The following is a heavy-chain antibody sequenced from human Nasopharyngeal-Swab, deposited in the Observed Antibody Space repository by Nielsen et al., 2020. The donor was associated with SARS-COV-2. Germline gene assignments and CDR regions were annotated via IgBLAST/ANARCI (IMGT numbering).Heavy chain of an antibody. Sequence: WVRQAPGQGLEWMGWMNPNSGNTGYAQKFQGRVTMTRNTSISTAYMELSSLRSEDTAVYYCARWGVVATGSYYYGMDVWGQGTTVTVSS. D-gene: IGHD5-12*01. J-gene: IGHJ6*02. V-gene: IGHV1-8*01. CDR2: MNPNSGNT. CDR3: ARWGVVATGSYYYGMDV.